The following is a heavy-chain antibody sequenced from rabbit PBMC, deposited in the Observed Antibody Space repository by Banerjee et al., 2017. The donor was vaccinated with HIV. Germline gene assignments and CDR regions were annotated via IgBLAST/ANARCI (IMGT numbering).Heavy chain of an antibody. Sequence: QLKESGGGLVQPGGSLKLSCKASGFDFSSYYMSWVRQAPGKGLEWIGYIDPVFGSTYYASWVNGRFTISSDNAQNTVDLQMNSLTAADTATYFCAREIATMTDLWGPGTLVTVS. CDR1: GFDFSSYY. D-gene: IGHD2-1*01. V-gene: IGHV1S7*01. CDR3: AREIATMTDL. CDR2: IDPVFGST. J-gene: IGHJ4*01.